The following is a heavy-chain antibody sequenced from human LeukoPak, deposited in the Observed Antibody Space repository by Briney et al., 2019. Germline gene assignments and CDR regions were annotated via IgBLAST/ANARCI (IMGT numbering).Heavy chain of an antibody. Sequence: GGALRLSCASSGFTFISYAMTWVRQAPGKGLDGVSVISGSGSSTYYADAVKGRFAISRDNSKNTLYLHMNSLRAEDTAVYYCARDHCGDTTMVVDYWGQGTLVTVSS. D-gene: IGHD5-18*01. J-gene: IGHJ4*02. V-gene: IGHV3-23*01. CDR3: ARDHCGDTTMVVDY. CDR1: GFTFISYA. CDR2: ISGSGSST.